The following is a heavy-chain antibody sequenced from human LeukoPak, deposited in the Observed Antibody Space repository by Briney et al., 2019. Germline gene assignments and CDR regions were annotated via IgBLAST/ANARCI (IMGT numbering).Heavy chain of an antibody. Sequence: PSETLSLTCTVSGGSISSYYWNWIRQPPGKGLEWIGYIYYSGSTNYNPSLKSRVTISVDTSKNQFSLKLSSVIAADTAVYYCASSIYYHSSGYHGTTTANDYWGQGTLVTVSS. CDR3: ASSIYYHSSGYHGTTTANDY. J-gene: IGHJ4*02. V-gene: IGHV4-59*01. D-gene: IGHD3-22*01. CDR1: GGSISSYY. CDR2: IYYSGST.